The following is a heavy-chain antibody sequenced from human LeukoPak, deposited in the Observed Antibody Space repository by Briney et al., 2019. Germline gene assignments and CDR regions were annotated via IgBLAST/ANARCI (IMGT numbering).Heavy chain of an antibody. V-gene: IGHV5-51*01. J-gene: IGHJ4*02. CDR2: IYPGDSDA. D-gene: IGHD5-24*01. Sequence: GESLKISCKGSGYSFTSYWIGWVRQMPGKGLEWMGIIYPGDSDARYSPSFQGQVTISADKSISTAYLQWSSLKASDTAMYYCARGMATIGEIFGYWGQGTLVTVSS. CDR3: ARGMATIGEIFGY. CDR1: GYSFTSYW.